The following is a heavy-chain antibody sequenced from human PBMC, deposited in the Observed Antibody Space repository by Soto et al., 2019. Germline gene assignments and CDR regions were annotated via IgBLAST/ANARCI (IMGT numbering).Heavy chain of an antibody. CDR3: ARRLISVGVKWFDP. J-gene: IGHJ5*02. CDR1: GGSISNYY. CDR2: ISDTGST. D-gene: IGHD2-21*02. V-gene: IGHV4-59*08. Sequence: QVQLQESGPGLVKPSETLSLTCTVSGGSISNYYWGWIRQPPGKGLAWVASISDTGSTAYKPSLKGRLTISKDTSKNQISLTLNSVTAADTAVYYCARRLISVGVKWFDPWGQGTLVTVSS.